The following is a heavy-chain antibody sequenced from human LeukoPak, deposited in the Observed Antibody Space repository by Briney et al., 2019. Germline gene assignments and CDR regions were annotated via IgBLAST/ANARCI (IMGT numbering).Heavy chain of an antibody. J-gene: IGHJ4*02. CDR3: SRESGAFSPFGY. Sequence: SETLSLTCGVSGGSISSTNWWSWVRPPPGQGLEWIGEISLSGVTNYNPSLKSRVTMSLDRSENHLSLTLTSVTAADTAVYYCSRESGAFSPFGYWGQGTLVTVSS. CDR2: ISLSGVT. D-gene: IGHD1-26*01. V-gene: IGHV4-4*02. CDR1: GGSISSTNW.